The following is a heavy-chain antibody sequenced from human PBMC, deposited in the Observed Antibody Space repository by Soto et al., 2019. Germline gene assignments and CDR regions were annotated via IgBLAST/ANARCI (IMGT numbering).Heavy chain of an antibody. CDR2: ISGSDGST. CDR1: GFTFSSSA. J-gene: IGHJ5*02. V-gene: IGHV3-23*01. CDR3: AKSLNINWKNWFDP. D-gene: IGHD1-1*01. Sequence: EVQILESGGGLVQPGGSLRLSCAASGFTFSSSAMNWVRQAPGEGLEWVSVISGSDGSTYYADSVKGRFTISRDNSKNTLYLDMNRLRAEDTAVYYCAKSLNINWKNWFDPWGQGTLVTVSS.